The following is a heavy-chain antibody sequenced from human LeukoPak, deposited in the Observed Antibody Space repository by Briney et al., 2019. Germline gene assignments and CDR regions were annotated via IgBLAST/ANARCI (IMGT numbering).Heavy chain of an antibody. CDR1: GFTFSSYS. V-gene: IGHV3-7*01. CDR2: IKQDESEE. CDR3: ARADSYSWYGS. J-gene: IGHJ4*02. Sequence: PGGALRLSFAAPGFTFSSYSMKWLRQAPGKGLGWVANIKQDESEEYYVDSVEGRFTISRDNAENSLSLQMNSLRAEDTAVYYCARADSYSWYGSWGQGTLVTVSS. D-gene: IGHD6-13*01.